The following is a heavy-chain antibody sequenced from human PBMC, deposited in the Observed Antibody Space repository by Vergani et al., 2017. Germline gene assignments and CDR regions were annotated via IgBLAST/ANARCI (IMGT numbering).Heavy chain of an antibody. CDR2: ISSSSSYI. CDR3: ARNPHAYDSPGGGFDP. D-gene: IGHD3-22*01. J-gene: IGHJ5*02. Sequence: EVQLVESGGGLVKPGGSLRLSCAASGFTFSSYSMNWVRQPPGKGLEWVSSISSSSSYIYYADSVKGRFTISRDNAKNSLYLQMNSLRAEDTAVYYCARNPHAYDSPGGGFDPWGQGTLVTVSS. V-gene: IGHV3-21*01. CDR1: GFTFSSYS.